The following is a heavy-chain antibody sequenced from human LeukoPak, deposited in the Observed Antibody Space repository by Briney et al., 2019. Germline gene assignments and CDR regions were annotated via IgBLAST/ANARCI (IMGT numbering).Heavy chain of an antibody. V-gene: IGHV3-23*01. CDR2: ITGSGGST. CDR1: GFTFSSYV. CDR3: ARERSGWSYTFDY. D-gene: IGHD6-19*01. J-gene: IGHJ4*02. Sequence: SGGSLRLSCAASGFTFSSYVMSWVRQAPGKGLEWVSAITGSGGSTYYADSVKGRFTISRDNYKNTLYLQMNSLRAEDTAVYYCARERSGWSYTFDYWGQGTLVTVSS.